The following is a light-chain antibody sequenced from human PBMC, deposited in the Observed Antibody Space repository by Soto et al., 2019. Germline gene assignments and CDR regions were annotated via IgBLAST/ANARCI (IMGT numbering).Light chain of an antibody. Sequence: EIVLTQSPATLSLSPGERATLSCRASQSVSSHLAWYQQKPGQAPSLLISDASNRATGIPDRFSGSGSGTDFTLTISSLEPEDFAVYYCQQRRSWPLTFGGGTKVEIK. J-gene: IGKJ4*01. CDR2: DAS. CDR1: QSVSSH. CDR3: QQRRSWPLT. V-gene: IGKV3-11*01.